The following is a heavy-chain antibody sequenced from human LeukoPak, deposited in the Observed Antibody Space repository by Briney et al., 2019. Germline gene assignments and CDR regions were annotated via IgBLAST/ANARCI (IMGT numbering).Heavy chain of an antibody. CDR3: AREHFDYDSSGYTYYFDH. CDR2: IKQDGSEK. Sequence: PGGSLRLSCAASGFTFSSYWMSWVRQAPGKGLEWVANIKQDGSEKYYVDSVKGRFTISRDNAKNSLYLQMNSLRAEDTAVYYCAREHFDYDSSGYTYYFDHWGQGTLVTVSS. J-gene: IGHJ4*02. V-gene: IGHV3-7*01. D-gene: IGHD3-22*01. CDR1: GFTFSSYW.